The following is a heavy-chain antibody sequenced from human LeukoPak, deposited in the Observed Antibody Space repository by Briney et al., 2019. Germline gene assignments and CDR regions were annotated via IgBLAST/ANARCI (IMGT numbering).Heavy chain of an antibody. V-gene: IGHV4-39*01. D-gene: IGHD6-19*01. Sequence: SETLSLTCTVSGGSISSSSYYWGWIRQPPGKGLEWIGSIYYSGSTYYNPSLKSRVTISVDTSKNQFSLKLSSVTAADTAVYYCARHSSSGWRGHWYFDLWGRGTLVTVSS. CDR2: IYYSGST. CDR3: ARHSSSGWRGHWYFDL. J-gene: IGHJ2*01. CDR1: GGSISSSSYY.